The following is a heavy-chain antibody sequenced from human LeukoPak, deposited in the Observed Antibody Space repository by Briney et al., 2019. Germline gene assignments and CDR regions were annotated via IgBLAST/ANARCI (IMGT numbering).Heavy chain of an antibody. V-gene: IGHV3-48*01. Sequence: GGSLRLSCAASGFTFSSYSMNWVRQAPGKGLEWVSYISSSGSTIYYADSVKGRFTISRDNSKNTLYLQMNSLRAEDTAVYYCAKGGGNYYDSSGYFPDYWGQGTLVTVSS. CDR2: ISSSGSTI. J-gene: IGHJ4*02. D-gene: IGHD3-22*01. CDR1: GFTFSSYS. CDR3: AKGGGNYYDSSGYFPDY.